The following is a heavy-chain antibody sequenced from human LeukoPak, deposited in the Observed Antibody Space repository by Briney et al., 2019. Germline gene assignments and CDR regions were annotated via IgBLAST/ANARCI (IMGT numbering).Heavy chain of an antibody. CDR2: ISGSGDST. V-gene: IGHV3-23*01. Sequence: PGGSLRLSCAASGFTFSSHAMSWARQAPGKGLEWVSVISGSGDSTYYADSVKGRFTISRDNSKNTLYLQVNSLRAEDTAIYYCTWGGSGYYAYWGQGTLVTVSS. CDR1: GFTFSSHA. J-gene: IGHJ4*02. D-gene: IGHD3-3*01. CDR3: TWGGSGYYAY.